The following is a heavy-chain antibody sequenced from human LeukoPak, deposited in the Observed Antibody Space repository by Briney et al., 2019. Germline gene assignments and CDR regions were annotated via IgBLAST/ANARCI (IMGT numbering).Heavy chain of an antibody. CDR1: GYTFTSYY. CDR2: INPSGGST. D-gene: IGHD6-6*01. V-gene: IGHV1-46*01. CDR3: ARKSIAARLLDY. J-gene: IGHJ4*02. Sequence: ASVKVSCKASGYTFTSYYMHWVRRAPGQGLEWMGIINPSGGSTSYAQKFQGRVTMTRDMSTSTVYMELSSLRSEDTAVYYCARKSIAARLLDYWGQGTLVTVSS.